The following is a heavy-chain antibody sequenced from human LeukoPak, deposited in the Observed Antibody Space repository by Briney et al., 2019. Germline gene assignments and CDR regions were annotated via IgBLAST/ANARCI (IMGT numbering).Heavy chain of an antibody. V-gene: IGHV1-2*02. CDR3: ARYSYGFGTFDY. CDR1: GYTFTGYY. CDR2: INPNSGGT. J-gene: IGHJ4*02. D-gene: IGHD5-18*01. Sequence: ASVEVSCKASGYTFTGYYMHWVRQAPGQGLEWMGWINPNSGGTNYAQKFQGRVTMTRDTSISTAYMELSRLRSDDTAVYYCARYSYGFGTFDYWGQGTLVTVSS.